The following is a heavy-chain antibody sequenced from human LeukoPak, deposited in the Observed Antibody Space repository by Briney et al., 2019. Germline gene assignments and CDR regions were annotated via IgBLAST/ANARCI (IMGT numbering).Heavy chain of an antibody. CDR2: ISGSGGST. D-gene: IGHD3-16*01. Sequence: PGGSLRLSCAASGFTFSSYAMSWVRQAPGKGLEWVSAISGSGGSTYYADSVKGRFTIPRDNSKDTLYLQMNSLRAEDTAVYYCAKCWVLNPPIDYWGQGTLVTVSS. CDR3: AKCWVLNPPIDY. V-gene: IGHV3-23*01. CDR1: GFTFSSYA. J-gene: IGHJ4*02.